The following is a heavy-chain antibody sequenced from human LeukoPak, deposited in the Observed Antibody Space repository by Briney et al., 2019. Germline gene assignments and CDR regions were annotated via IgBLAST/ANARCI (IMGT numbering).Heavy chain of an antibody. CDR3: ARDGYSRGQGSPIVY. Sequence: ASVKVSCKSSGYTFTNYPIIRVRQTPGQGLEWMGWIDTKTGRPTYAQGLTGLFVLSLDTSVCTTYLQISNLQAHDTAMFYCARDGYSRGQGSPIVYWGQGTLVTVSS. CDR2: IDTKTGRP. D-gene: IGHD6-19*01. V-gene: IGHV7-4-1*02. CDR1: GYTFTNYP. J-gene: IGHJ4*02.